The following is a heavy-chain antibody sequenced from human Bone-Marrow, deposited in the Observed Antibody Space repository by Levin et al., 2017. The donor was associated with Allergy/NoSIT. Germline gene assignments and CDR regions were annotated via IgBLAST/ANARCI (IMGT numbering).Heavy chain of an antibody. Sequence: GESLKISCEASGFTFRSNWMHWVRQAPGKGLVWISRINTDGSTTIYADSVKGRFTISRDNAKNTLYLQMNSLRAEDTAVYYCARGSGSGACDYWGQGTLVTVSS. V-gene: IGHV3-74*01. CDR2: INTDGSTT. CDR3: ARGSGSGACDY. J-gene: IGHJ4*02. CDR1: GFTFRSNW. D-gene: IGHD1-26*01.